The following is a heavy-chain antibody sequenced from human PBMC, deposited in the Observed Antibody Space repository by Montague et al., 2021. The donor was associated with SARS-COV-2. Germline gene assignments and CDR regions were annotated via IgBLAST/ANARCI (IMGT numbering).Heavy chain of an antibody. D-gene: IGHD6-13*01. J-gene: IGHJ3*02. V-gene: IGHV3-7*01. CDR3: ARDPYSSSWFDAFDI. CDR1: GFTFSSYW. Sequence: SLRLSCAASGFTFSSYWMSWVRQAPGRGLEWVANIKQDGSEKYYVDSVEGRFTISRDNAKNSLYLQMNSLRAEDTAVYYCARDPYSSSWFDAFDIWGQGTMVTVSS. CDR2: IKQDGSEK.